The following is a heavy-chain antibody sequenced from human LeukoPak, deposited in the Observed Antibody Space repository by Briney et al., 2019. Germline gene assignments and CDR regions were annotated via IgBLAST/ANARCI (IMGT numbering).Heavy chain of an antibody. J-gene: IGHJ2*01. V-gene: IGHV3-74*01. Sequence: GGSLRLSCAASGFGFSTYWMHWVRQVPGKGPVWVSRIKSDGSSTSYADSVKGRFTISRDNANNTLYLQMNSLRAEDTAVYYCARGGVNWGFWYFDLWGRGTLDTVSS. CDR3: ARGGVNWGFWYFDL. D-gene: IGHD7-27*01. CDR2: IKSDGSST. CDR1: GFGFSTYW.